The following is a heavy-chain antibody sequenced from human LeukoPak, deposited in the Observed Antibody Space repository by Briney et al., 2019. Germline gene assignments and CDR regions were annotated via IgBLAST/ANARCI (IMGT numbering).Heavy chain of an antibody. Sequence: PGGSLRLTCAASGFTFSSYAMIWVRQAPGKGLEWVSAISGSGGSTCYADSVKGRFTVSRDNSKNTLYLQMNSLRAADTAVYYCQARHGYWGHGTLVTVSS. CDR3: QARHGY. CDR1: GFTFSSYA. CDR2: ISGSGGST. D-gene: IGHD6-6*01. V-gene: IGHV3-23*01. J-gene: IGHJ4*01.